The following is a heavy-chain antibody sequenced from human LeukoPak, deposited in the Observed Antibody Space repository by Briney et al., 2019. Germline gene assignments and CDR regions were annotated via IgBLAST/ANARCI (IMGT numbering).Heavy chain of an antibody. CDR1: GFXFSSYA. CDR3: VKDLLPGYSSGWSMNY. J-gene: IGHJ4*02. V-gene: IGHV3-64D*06. D-gene: IGHD6-19*01. Sequence: GGSLRLSCSASGFXFSSYAMHWVRQAPGKGLEYVSAIGSNGGSTYYADSVKGRFTISRDNSKNTLYLQMSSLRAEDTAVYYCVKDLLPGYSSGWSMNYWGQGTLVTVSS. CDR2: IGSNGGST.